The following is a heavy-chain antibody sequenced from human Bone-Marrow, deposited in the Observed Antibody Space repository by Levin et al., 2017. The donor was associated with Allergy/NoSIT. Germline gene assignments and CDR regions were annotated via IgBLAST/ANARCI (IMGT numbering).Heavy chain of an antibody. CDR2: IYYSGST. J-gene: IGHJ2*01. CDR3: ATESSSRGGWDLFDL. CDR1: GGSISSSSYY. V-gene: IGHV4-39*01. D-gene: IGHD6-13*01. Sequence: SETLSLTCTVSGGSISSSSYYWGWIRQPPGKGLEWIGSIYYSGSTYYNPSLKSRVTISVDTSKNQFSLKLSSVTAADTAVYYCATESSSRGGWDLFDLWGRGTLVTVSS.